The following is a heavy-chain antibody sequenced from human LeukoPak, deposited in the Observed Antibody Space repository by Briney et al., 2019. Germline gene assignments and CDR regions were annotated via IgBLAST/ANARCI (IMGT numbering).Heavy chain of an antibody. CDR3: ARGGNDY. Sequence: GGSLRLSCAASGFTFSSYAMTWVRQAPGKGLEWVSAISGSGDSTYYADSVRGRFTISRDNSKNTLYLQMNSLRAEDSAVYYCARGGNDYWGQGTLVTVSS. CDR1: GFTFSSYA. CDR2: ISGSGDST. J-gene: IGHJ4*02. V-gene: IGHV3-23*01. D-gene: IGHD1-26*01.